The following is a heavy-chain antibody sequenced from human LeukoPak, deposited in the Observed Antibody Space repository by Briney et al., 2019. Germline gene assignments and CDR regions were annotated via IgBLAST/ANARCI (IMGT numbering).Heavy chain of an antibody. J-gene: IGHJ4*02. Sequence: PSETLSLTCTVSGGSISSYYWSWIRQPPGKGLEWIGYIYYSGSTNYNPSLKSRVTISVDTSKNQFSLKLSSVTAADTAVYYCARADSSGWYLGISDYWGQGTLVTVSS. V-gene: IGHV4-59*01. CDR1: GGSISSYY. CDR2: IYYSGST. CDR3: ARADSSGWYLGISDY. D-gene: IGHD6-19*01.